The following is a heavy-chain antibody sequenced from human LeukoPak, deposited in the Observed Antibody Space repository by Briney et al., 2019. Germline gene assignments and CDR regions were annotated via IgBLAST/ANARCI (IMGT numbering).Heavy chain of an antibody. CDR1: GFTFNTYW. V-gene: IGHV3-74*01. CDR2: INSDGSYT. J-gene: IGHJ4*02. CDR3: ARSAYCGVTCHCYFDS. D-gene: IGHD2-21*01. Sequence: PGGSLRLSCAASGFTFNTYWMHWVRQTPGKGLVWVSRINSDGSYTSYADSVKGRFTISRDNAKNTLYLQMNSLGADDTAVYYCARSAYCGVTCHCYFDSWGQGTLVTVAS.